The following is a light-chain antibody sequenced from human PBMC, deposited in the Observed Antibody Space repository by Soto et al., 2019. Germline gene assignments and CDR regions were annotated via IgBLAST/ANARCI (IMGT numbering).Light chain of an antibody. CDR2: KAS. J-gene: IGKJ1*01. Sequence: DIQMTQSPSTLSGSVGDRVTITCLARQTISSWLAWYQQKPGKAPKLLIYKASTLKSGVPSRFSGSGSGTEFTLTISSLQPDDFATYYCQHYNSYSEAFGQGTKVDIK. CDR3: QHYNSYSEA. V-gene: IGKV1-5*03. CDR1: QTISSW.